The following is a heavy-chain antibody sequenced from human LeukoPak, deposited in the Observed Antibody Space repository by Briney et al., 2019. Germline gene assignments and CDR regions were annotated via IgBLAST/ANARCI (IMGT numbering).Heavy chain of an antibody. J-gene: IGHJ3*02. CDR3: ARARGAAFGI. CDR2: IYYSGST. Sequence: SETLSLTCTVSGGSTSSYYWSWIRQPPGKGLEWIGYIYYSGSTNYNPSLKSRVTISVDTSKNQFSLKLSSVTAADTAVYYCARARGAAFGIWGQGTMVTVSS. D-gene: IGHD5-24*01. CDR1: GGSTSSYY. V-gene: IGHV4-59*01.